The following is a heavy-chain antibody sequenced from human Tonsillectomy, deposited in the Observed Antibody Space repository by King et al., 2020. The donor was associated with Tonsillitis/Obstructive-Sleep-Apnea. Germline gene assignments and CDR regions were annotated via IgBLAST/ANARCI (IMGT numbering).Heavy chain of an antibody. V-gene: IGHV5-51*03. CDR2: IYPGDSDT. CDR3: ARLELIVFPATFPPGSNCFAP. D-gene: IGHD2-2*01. J-gene: IGHJ5*02. Sequence: QLVQSGAEVKKPGESLKISCKGSGYSFTSYWIGWVRQMPGKGLEWMGIIYPGDSDTRYSPSFQGQGTISADKSISTAYLQWSILKASDTAMYYCARLELIVFPATFPPGSNCFAPWGQGTLVTVSS. CDR1: GYSFTSYW.